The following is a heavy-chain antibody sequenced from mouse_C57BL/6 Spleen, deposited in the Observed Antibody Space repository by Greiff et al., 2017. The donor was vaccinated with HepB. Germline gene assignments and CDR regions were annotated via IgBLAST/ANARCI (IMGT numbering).Heavy chain of an antibody. Sequence: DVMLVESGGGLVKPGGSLKLSCAASGFTFSSYAMSWVRQTPEKRLEWVATISDGGSYTYYPDNVKGRFTISRDNAKNNLYLQMSHLKSEDTAMYYCARANWDVWYFDVWGTGTTVTVSS. CDR2: ISDGGSYT. J-gene: IGHJ1*03. CDR1: GFTFSSYA. V-gene: IGHV5-4*03. D-gene: IGHD4-1*01. CDR3: ARANWDVWYFDV.